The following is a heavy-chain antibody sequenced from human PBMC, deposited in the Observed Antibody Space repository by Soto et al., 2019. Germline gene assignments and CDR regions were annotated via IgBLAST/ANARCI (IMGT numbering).Heavy chain of an antibody. V-gene: IGHV1-69*12. Sequence: QVQLVQSGAEVKKPGSSVKVSCKASVGTFSSYAISWVRQAPGQGLEWMGGIIPIFGTANYAQKFQGRVTITADESTSTAYMELSSLRSEDTAVYYCASITGTTGSHNWYFDLWGRGTLVTVSS. CDR3: ASITGTTGSHNWYFDL. CDR1: VGTFSSYA. J-gene: IGHJ2*01. CDR2: IIPIFGTA. D-gene: IGHD1-7*01.